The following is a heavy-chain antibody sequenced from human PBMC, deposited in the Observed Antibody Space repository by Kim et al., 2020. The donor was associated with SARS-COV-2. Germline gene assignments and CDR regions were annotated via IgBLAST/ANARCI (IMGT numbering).Heavy chain of an antibody. CDR1: GFTFSRYD. V-gene: IGHV3-13*01. J-gene: IGHJ3*02. CDR2: IGTAGGT. D-gene: IGHD3-10*01. CDR3: ARAMVRGFIIGAYDI. Sequence: GGSLRLSCAASGFTFSRYDMHWVRQATGKGLEWVSGIGTAGGTYYPGSVKGRFTISRENAKNSLYLQMNSLRAGDAAVYYCARAMVRGFIIGAYDIWGQGTLVTVSS.